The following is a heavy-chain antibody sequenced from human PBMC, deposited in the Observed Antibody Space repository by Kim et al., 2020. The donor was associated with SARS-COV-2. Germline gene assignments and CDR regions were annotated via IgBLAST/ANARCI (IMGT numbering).Heavy chain of an antibody. CDR1: GFTFSSYG. J-gene: IGHJ4*02. CDR2: ISYDGSNK. CDR3: AKEQYYDILTGTTRDY. D-gene: IGHD3-9*01. V-gene: IGHV3-30*18. Sequence: GGSLRLSCAASGFTFSSYGMHWVRQAPGKGLEWVAVISYDGSNKYYADSVKGRFTISRDNSKNTLYLQMNSLRAEDTAVYYCAKEQYYDILTGTTRDYWGQGTLVTVSS.